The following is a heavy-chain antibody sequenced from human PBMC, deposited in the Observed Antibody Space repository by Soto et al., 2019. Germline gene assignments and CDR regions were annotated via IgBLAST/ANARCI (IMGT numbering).Heavy chain of an antibody. Sequence: EVQLLESGGGLVQPGGSLRLSCPPSGFTFSSYAMSWVLQPPGKGLEWVAAIIGSGGSTYYPEPGKGRFTISRDNSKKTQYLQVNSLGAEDTAVYDCARGVVGVIPRDAFDIWGQGTMVTVSS. V-gene: IGHV3-23*01. CDR2: IIGSGGST. J-gene: IGHJ3*02. CDR1: GFTFSSYA. D-gene: IGHD3-16*02. CDR3: ARGVVGVIPRDAFDI.